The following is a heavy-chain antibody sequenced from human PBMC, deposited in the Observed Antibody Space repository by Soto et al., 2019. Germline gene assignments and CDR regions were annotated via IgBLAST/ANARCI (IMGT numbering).Heavy chain of an antibody. D-gene: IGHD5-18*01. CDR3: ARENSVQAWLHHFDH. CDR2: ISDDGASI. J-gene: IGHJ4*02. V-gene: IGHV3-48*03. Sequence: QPGGSLRLSCEASGFSFSSFAMNWVRQAPGRGLEWVSYISDDGASIYYADSLKGRFTISRDNAKNSLSLQMNNLRAEDTAVYYCARENSVQAWLHHFDHWGLGTLVTVSS. CDR1: GFSFSSFA.